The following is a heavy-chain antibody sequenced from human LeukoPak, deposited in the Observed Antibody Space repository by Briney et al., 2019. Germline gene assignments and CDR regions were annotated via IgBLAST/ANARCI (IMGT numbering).Heavy chain of an antibody. J-gene: IGHJ4*02. CDR1: GYTFSSHG. CDR3: ARDYYDSSGYPDY. D-gene: IGHD3-22*01. V-gene: IGHV3-33*01. Sequence: GRSLRLSCAASGYTFSSHGIHWVRQAPGKGLEWVSVIWYDGSKKYYSDSVKGRFTVSRDNSKNMVYLEMNSLRVEDTAVYYCARDYYDSSGYPDYWGQGTLVTVSS. CDR2: IWYDGSKK.